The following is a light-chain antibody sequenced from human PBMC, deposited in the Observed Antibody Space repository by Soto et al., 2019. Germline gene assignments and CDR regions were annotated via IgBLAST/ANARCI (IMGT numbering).Light chain of an antibody. CDR2: DVS. V-gene: IGLV2-14*01. CDR1: SSDVGGYNY. CDR3: SSYTSSSTPLV. Sequence: ALTQPASVSGSPGQSITISYTGTSSDVGGYNYVSWYQQHPGKVPKLMIYDVSNRPSGVSNRFSGSKSGNTASLTISGLQAEDEADYYCSSYTSSSTPLVFGTGTKVTVL. J-gene: IGLJ1*01.